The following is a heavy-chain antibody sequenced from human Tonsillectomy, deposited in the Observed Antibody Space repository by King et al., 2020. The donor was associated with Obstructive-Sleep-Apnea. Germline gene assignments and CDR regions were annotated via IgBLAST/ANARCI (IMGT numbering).Heavy chain of an antibody. CDR1: GFTFSDYY. CDR3: AREGNYVDF. V-gene: IGHV3-11*06. Sequence: VQLVESGGGLVKPGGSLRLSCAASGFTFSDYYMCWIRQAPGKRLEWLSYLGSTGTYTNYADSVRGRITISRDNAQNSLYLQMNSLRAEDTAVYYCAREGNYVDFWGQGTLVTVSS. J-gene: IGHJ4*02. CDR2: LGSTGTYT.